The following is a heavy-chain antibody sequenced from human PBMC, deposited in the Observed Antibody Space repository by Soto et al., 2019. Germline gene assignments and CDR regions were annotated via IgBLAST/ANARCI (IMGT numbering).Heavy chain of an antibody. V-gene: IGHV4-38-2*02. Sequence: PSWTXSLTCLVSVYVSITSSYFFCFRQAPGKVLEWIGAINHRGNSYYNSSLKSRVTMSVDTSRNQFSLSLTSVTAADTAIYYCKREWGNSYYYDSRGFKTESWGQGTLV. D-gene: IGHD3-22*01. CDR3: KREWGNSYYYDSRGFKTES. CDR1: VYVSITSSY. CDR2: INHRGNS. J-gene: IGHJ4*02.